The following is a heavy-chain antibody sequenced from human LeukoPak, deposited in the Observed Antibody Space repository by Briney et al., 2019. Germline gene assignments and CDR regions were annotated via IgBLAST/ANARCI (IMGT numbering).Heavy chain of an antibody. CDR3: ARDYGDYVGFDY. Sequence: VGYLRLFCAASGFTFSSYWMHWVRRAAGRGLVGVLRIISDGSSTIYADSVKGRFTISSDNDTNNLYLQMMSLRADDTAVYYCARDYGDYVGFDYWGQGTLVTVSS. D-gene: IGHD4-17*01. CDR1: GFTFSSYW. J-gene: IGHJ4*02. V-gene: IGHV3-74*01. CDR2: IISDGSST.